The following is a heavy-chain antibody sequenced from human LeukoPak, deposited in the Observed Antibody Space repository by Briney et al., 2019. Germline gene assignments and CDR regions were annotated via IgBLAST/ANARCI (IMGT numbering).Heavy chain of an antibody. J-gene: IGHJ3*02. CDR2: IYTSGST. CDR1: GGSTSSYY. CDR3: ARDYYYGSGSYWVAFDI. V-gene: IGHV4-4*07. Sequence: SETLSPTCTVSGGSTSSYYWSWIRQPAGKGLEWIGRIYTSGSTNYNPSLKSRVTMSVDTSKNQFSLKLSSVTAADTAVYYCARDYYYGSGSYWVAFDIWGQGTMVTVSS. D-gene: IGHD3-10*01.